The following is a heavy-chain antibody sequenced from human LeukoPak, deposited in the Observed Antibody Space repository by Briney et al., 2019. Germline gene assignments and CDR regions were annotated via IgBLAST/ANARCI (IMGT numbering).Heavy chain of an antibody. Sequence: PGRSLRLSCAASGFTFSNYGMHWVRQAPGKGLEWVAVIWYDGSNKYYADSVKGRFAISRDNSKNTLYLQMKSLRAEDTAVYYCAKDRDTAMEIDYWGQGTLDTVSS. CDR1: GFTFSNYG. J-gene: IGHJ4*02. CDR3: AKDRDTAMEIDY. D-gene: IGHD5-18*01. V-gene: IGHV3-33*06. CDR2: IWYDGSNK.